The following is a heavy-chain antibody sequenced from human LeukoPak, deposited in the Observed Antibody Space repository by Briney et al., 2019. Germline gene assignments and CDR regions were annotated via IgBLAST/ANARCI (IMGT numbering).Heavy chain of an antibody. Sequence: QSGGSLRLSCAASGFTVSSNYMSWVRQAPGKGLEWVSVIYSGGSTYYADSVKGRFTISRDNSKNTLYLQMNSLRAEDTAVYYCARDVVGATRPFDYWGQGTLVTVSS. V-gene: IGHV3-66*01. CDR2: IYSGGST. D-gene: IGHD1-26*01. CDR3: ARDVVGATRPFDY. J-gene: IGHJ4*02. CDR1: GFTVSSNY.